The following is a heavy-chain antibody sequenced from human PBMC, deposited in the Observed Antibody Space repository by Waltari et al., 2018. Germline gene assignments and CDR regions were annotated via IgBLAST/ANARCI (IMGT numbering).Heavy chain of an antibody. CDR1: AYSISSTYC. Sequence: QVQLQESGPGLVKPPEALSLTCAVSAYSISSTYCWGWIRQPPGTGLEWIGGIWQSGSTDYNPSLKSRVSISVDTSKNQVALKLSSVTAADTAVYYCARESSATDYDMDVWGKGTTVTVSS. CDR3: ARESSATDYDMDV. D-gene: IGHD5-12*01. J-gene: IGHJ6*03. V-gene: IGHV4-38-2*02. CDR2: IWQSGST.